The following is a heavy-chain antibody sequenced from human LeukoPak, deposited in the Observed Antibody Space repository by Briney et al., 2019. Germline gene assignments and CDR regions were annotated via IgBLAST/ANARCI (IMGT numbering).Heavy chain of an antibody. Sequence: PSETLSLTCAVYGGSFSGYYWSWIRQPPGKGLEWIGEINHSGSTNYNPSLKSRVTISVDTSKNQFSLKLSSVTAADTAVYYCARGRYSSSWYLFDYWGQGTLVTVSS. D-gene: IGHD6-13*01. J-gene: IGHJ4*02. V-gene: IGHV4-34*01. CDR2: INHSGST. CDR3: ARGRYSSSWYLFDY. CDR1: GGSFSGYY.